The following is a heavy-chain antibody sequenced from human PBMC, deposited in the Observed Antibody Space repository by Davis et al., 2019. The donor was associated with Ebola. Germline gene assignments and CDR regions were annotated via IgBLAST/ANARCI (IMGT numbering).Heavy chain of an antibody. V-gene: IGHV3-23*01. Sequence: GESLKISCAGSGYIFGSHAMTRVRQAPGKGPEWVSSITGSTGTTFYADSVKGRFTISRDNSKNTLYLQMSSLRAEDTALYYCARQSVAGTWNYFYGLDVWGQGTTVTVSS. CDR3: ARQSVAGTWNYFYGLDV. CDR2: ITGSTGTT. CDR1: GYIFGSHA. J-gene: IGHJ6*02. D-gene: IGHD6-19*01.